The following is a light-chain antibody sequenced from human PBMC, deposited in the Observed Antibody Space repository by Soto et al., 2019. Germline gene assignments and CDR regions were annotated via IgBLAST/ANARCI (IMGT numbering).Light chain of an antibody. J-gene: IGKJ1*01. CDR3: QHWS. V-gene: IGKV1-5*03. CDR2: KAS. Sequence: QMTQSPSSLSASVGDRVTITCRASQSISSWLAWYQQKPGKAPKLLIYKASSLESGVPSRFSGSGSGTEFTLTISSLQSEDAATYYCQHWSFAQGTNVDI. CDR1: QSISSW.